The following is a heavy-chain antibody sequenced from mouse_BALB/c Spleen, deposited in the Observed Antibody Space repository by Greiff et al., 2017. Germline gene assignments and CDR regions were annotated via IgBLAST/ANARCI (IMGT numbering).Heavy chain of an antibody. CDR1: GFTFSSYA. D-gene: IGHD2-4*01. CDR2: ISSGGSYT. CDR3: ASYYDYDSSYWYFDV. Sequence: EVMLVESGGGLVKPGGSLKLSCAASGFTFSSYAMSWVRQTPEKRLEWVATISSGGSYTYYPDSVKGRFTISRDNAKNTLYLQMSSLRSEDTAMYYCASYYDYDSSYWYFDVWGAGTTVTVSS. J-gene: IGHJ1*01. V-gene: IGHV5-9-1*01.